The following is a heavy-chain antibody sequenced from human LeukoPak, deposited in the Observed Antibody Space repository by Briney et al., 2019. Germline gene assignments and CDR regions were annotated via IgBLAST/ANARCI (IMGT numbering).Heavy chain of an antibody. CDR1: GFTVSSNY. CDR3: ARGKGSPYWYFDL. J-gene: IGHJ2*01. CDR2: IYSGGST. V-gene: IGHV3-53*01. Sequence: GGSLRLSCAASGFTVSSNYMSWVRQTPGKGLEWVSVIYSGGSTYYADSVKGRFTISRDNSKNTLYLQMNSLRAEDTAVYYCARGKGSPYWYFDLWGRGTLVTVSS. D-gene: IGHD3-10*01.